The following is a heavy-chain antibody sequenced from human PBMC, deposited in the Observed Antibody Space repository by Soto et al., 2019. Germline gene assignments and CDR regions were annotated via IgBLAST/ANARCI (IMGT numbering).Heavy chain of an antibody. CDR2: LNGNGEHT. D-gene: IGHD2-2*02. CDR1: GFSFEKHA. Sequence: EEQLLESGGDLVRPGGSLKLSCEGSGFSFEKHAMSWVRQAPGKGLEWVAGLNGNGEHTYYSPSVRGRFTISRDNSKNTVFLQMNSLRADDTGVYDCSRLPTLVVTAALLLATWGQGTRVTVSS. CDR3: SRLPTLVVTAALLLAT. V-gene: IGHV3-23*01. J-gene: IGHJ5*02.